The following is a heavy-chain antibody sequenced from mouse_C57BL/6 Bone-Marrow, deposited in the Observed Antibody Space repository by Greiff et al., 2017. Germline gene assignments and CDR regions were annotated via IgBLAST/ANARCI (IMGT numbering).Heavy chain of an antibody. CDR2: IRSKSSNYAT. D-gene: IGHD1-1*01. CDR3: VTTTVVAPGFAY. V-gene: IGHV10-3*01. Sequence: DVQLQESGGGLVQPKGSLKLSCAASGFTFNTYAMHWVRQAPGKGLEWVARIRSKSSNYATYYADSVKDRFTISRDDSQSMLYLQMNNLKTEDTAMYYCVTTTVVAPGFAYWGQGTLVTVSA. CDR1: GFTFNTYA. J-gene: IGHJ3*01.